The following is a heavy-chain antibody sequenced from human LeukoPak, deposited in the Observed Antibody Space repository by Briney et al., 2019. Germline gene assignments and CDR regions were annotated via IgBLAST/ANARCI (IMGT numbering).Heavy chain of an antibody. D-gene: IGHD1-26*01. CDR2: IYYSGST. J-gene: IGHJ4*02. V-gene: IGHV4-39*01. CDR3: ARHNQRSYYVDYYFDY. CDR1: GASISSSSYC. Sequence: SETLSLTCTVSGASISSSSYCWGWIRQPPGKGLEWIGSIYYSGSTYYNPSLKSRVTISVDTSKNQFSLRPSSVTAADTAVYYCARHNQRSYYVDYYFDYWGQGTLVTVSS.